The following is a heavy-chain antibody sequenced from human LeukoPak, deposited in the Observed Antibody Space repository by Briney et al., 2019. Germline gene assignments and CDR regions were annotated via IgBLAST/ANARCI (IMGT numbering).Heavy chain of an antibody. J-gene: IGHJ4*02. CDR1: GGSISSYY. D-gene: IGHD6-19*01. Sequence: ASETLSLTCTVSGGSISSYYWNWIRQPPGKGLEWIGYIYYSGSTNYNPSLKSRVTISVDTSKNQFSLKLSSVTAAYTAVYYCARGERYSSGWPYFAYWGQGTLVTVSS. CDR3: ARGERYSSGWPYFAY. V-gene: IGHV4-59*01. CDR2: IYYSGST.